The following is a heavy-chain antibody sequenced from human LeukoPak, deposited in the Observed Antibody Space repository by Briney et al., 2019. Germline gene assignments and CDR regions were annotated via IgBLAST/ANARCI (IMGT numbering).Heavy chain of an antibody. D-gene: IGHD1-26*01. CDR1: GGSISSYY. CDR3: ARDSGSYARWDYYGMDV. CDR2: IYYSGST. J-gene: IGHJ6*02. V-gene: IGHV4-59*01. Sequence: SETLSLTCTVSGGSISSYYWSWIRQPPGKGLEWIGYIYYSGSTNYNPSLKSRVTISVDTSKNQFSLKLSSVTAADTAVYYCARDSGSYARWDYYGMDVWGQGTTVTVSS.